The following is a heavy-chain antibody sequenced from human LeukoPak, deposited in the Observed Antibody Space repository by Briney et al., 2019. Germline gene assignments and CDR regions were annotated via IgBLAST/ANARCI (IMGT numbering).Heavy chain of an antibody. D-gene: IGHD3-22*01. Sequence: SGTLSLTCTVSGGSIRSYYWSWIRQPPGKGLEWIGYIYYSGSTNYNPSLKSRVTISVDTSKNQFSLKLSSVNAADTAVYYCARDKKDYYDSSGYYYFAFDIWGQGTMVNVSS. CDR1: GGSIRSYY. V-gene: IGHV4-59*01. CDR2: IYYSGST. CDR3: ARDKKDYYDSSGYYYFAFDI. J-gene: IGHJ3*02.